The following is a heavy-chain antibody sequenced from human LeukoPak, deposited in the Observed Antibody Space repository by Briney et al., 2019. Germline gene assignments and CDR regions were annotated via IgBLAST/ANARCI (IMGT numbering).Heavy chain of an antibody. J-gene: IGHJ6*02. CDR1: GGTFSSYA. Sequence: SVKVSCKASGGTFSSYAISWVRQAPGQGLEWMGRIIPILGIANYAQKFQGRVTITADKSTSTAYMELSSLRSEDTAVYYCARDGHYYGSGSYYNPLYYYGMDVWGQGTTVTVSS. V-gene: IGHV1-69*04. CDR2: IIPILGIA. CDR3: ARDGHYYGSGSYYNPLYYYGMDV. D-gene: IGHD3-10*01.